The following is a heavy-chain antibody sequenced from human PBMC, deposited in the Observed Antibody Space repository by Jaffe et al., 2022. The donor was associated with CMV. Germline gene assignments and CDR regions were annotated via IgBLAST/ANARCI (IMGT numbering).Heavy chain of an antibody. V-gene: IGHV3-23*01. CDR3: AVHSSGTYRDLEN. D-gene: IGHD3-22*01. CDR2: ISNDGITK. CDR1: GFKFNKYA. J-gene: IGHJ1*01. Sequence: EVQLLESGGGLVQPGVSLRLSCAASGFKFNKYAMSWVRQAQGKGLEWVSAISNDGITKHYADSVKGRFAISRDNSGDTLFLQMNSLRAEDTAVYFCAVHSSGTYRDLENWGQGTLVTVSS.